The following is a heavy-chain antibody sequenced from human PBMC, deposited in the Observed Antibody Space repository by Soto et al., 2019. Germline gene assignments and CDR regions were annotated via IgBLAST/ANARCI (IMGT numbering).Heavy chain of an antibody. CDR3: AKRPGLAHFDY. D-gene: IGHD6-25*01. J-gene: IGHJ4*02. V-gene: IGHV3-23*01. CDR2: ISSSGGST. Sequence: EVQLLESGGGLVQPGGSLRLSCAASGFTFSNYAMSWVRQAPGKGLEWVSAISSSGGSTYYADSVKGRFTISRDNSKDTLYLQMNSLRAEDTAVYYCAKRPGLAHFDYWGQGTLATVSS. CDR1: GFTFSNYA.